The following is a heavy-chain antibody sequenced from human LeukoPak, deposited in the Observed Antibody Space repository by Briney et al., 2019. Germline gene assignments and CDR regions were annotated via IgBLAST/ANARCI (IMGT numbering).Heavy chain of an antibody. Sequence: GGSLRLSCAASGFTFSSYAMHWVRQAPGKGLEYVSAISSNGGSTYYANSVKGRFTISRDNSKNTLYLQMGSLRAEDMAVYYCARDWGFGGASAFDIWGQGTMVTVSS. CDR1: GFTFSSYA. D-gene: IGHD3-16*01. CDR2: ISSNGGST. V-gene: IGHV3-64*01. CDR3: ARDWGFGGASAFDI. J-gene: IGHJ3*02.